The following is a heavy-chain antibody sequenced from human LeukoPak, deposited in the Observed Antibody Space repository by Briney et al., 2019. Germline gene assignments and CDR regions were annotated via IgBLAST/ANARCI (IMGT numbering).Heavy chain of an antibody. J-gene: IGHJ4*02. V-gene: IGHV4-39*01. D-gene: IGHD3-10*01. Sequence: PSETLSLTCTVSGASISGSPYYWGWIRQSPRKGLEWIGSFYDGGSIYYNPSLESRVIVSVDTSKNQFSLNMSSVTAADTAMYYCGRPYRVYGHFPFDYWGQGILVTVSS. CDR3: GRPYRVYGHFPFDY. CDR1: GASISGSPYY. CDR2: FYDGGSI.